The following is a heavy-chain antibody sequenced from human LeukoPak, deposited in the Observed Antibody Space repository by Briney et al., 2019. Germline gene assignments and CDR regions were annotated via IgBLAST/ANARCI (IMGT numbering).Heavy chain of an antibody. D-gene: IGHD5-18*01. CDR1: GDSISSHY. Sequence: ASETLSLTCTVSGDSISSHYWSWIRQSPGKGLEWIGCIFHTGTTNYNPSLKSRVAISVDTSKSQFSLKLNSVTAADTAVYYCARASKVGSYGYYFDYWGQGTLVTVSS. CDR2: IFHTGTT. CDR3: ARASKVGSYGYYFDY. V-gene: IGHV4-59*11. J-gene: IGHJ4*02.